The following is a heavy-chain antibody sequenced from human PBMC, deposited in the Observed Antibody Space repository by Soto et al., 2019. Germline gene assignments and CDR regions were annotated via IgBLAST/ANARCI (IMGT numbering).Heavy chain of an antibody. CDR3: ARDFLEDYCIQKVPKDYFDS. CDR2: TSSDGSSQ. CDR1: GFPFSTYV. J-gene: IGHJ4*02. Sequence: QLVESGRGVVQPGRSLKLSCAASGFPFSTYVMHWVRQAPGKGLDWVALTSSDGSSQYYADSVKGRFTISRDNSNGTLYLHRNRLRPEDTAVYYCARDFLEDYCIQKVPKDYFDSWGQGTLVSVSA. D-gene: IGHD4-17*01. V-gene: IGHV3-30-3*01.